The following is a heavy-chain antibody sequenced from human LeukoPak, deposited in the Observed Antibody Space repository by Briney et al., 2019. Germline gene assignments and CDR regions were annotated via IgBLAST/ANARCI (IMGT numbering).Heavy chain of an antibody. CDR2: IIPIFGTA. Sequence: ASVKVSCKASGGTFSSYAISWVRQAPGQGLEWMGGIIPIFGTANYAQKFQGRVTITADESTSTAYMELSSLRSEDTAVYYCARDPDYGSGSDSDYWGQGTLVTVSS. D-gene: IGHD3-10*01. CDR1: GGTFSSYA. V-gene: IGHV1-69*13. J-gene: IGHJ4*02. CDR3: ARDPDYGSGSDSDY.